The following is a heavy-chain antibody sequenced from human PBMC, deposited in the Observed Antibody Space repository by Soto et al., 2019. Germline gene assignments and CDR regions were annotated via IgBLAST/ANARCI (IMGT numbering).Heavy chain of an antibody. V-gene: IGHV3-15*07. D-gene: IGHD3-10*01. Sequence: GGSLRLTCAASGFTFSNAWINWVRQAPGKGLEWVGRIKSKTDGGTTDFAAPVKGRFAISRDDSKNMVYLQMNSLKIEDTAVYYCTTDSYITMVIVCFAYWGNGTWVTVS. CDR1: GFTFSNAW. CDR3: TTDSYITMVIVCFAY. J-gene: IGHJ4*01. CDR2: IKSKTDGGTT.